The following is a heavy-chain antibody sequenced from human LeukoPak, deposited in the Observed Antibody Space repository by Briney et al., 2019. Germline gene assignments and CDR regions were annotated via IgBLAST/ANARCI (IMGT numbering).Heavy chain of an antibody. Sequence: PGRSLRLSCAASGFTFSSYAMHWVRQAAGKGLEWVAVISYDGSNKYYADSVKGRFTISRDNSKNTLYLQMNSLRAEDTAVYYCARDRGPSSSWQYYYYYYMDVWGKGTTVTVSS. CDR3: ARDRGPSSSWQYYYYYYMDV. CDR1: GFTFSSYA. CDR2: ISYDGSNK. V-gene: IGHV3-30-3*01. J-gene: IGHJ6*03. D-gene: IGHD6-13*01.